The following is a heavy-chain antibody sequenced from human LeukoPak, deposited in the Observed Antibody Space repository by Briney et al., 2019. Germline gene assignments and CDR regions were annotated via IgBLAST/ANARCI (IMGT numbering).Heavy chain of an antibody. J-gene: IGHJ3*02. V-gene: IGHV1-69*01. D-gene: IGHD2-2*01. CDR2: IIPIIGTA. CDR3: ATSSDAMTSTTFDI. Sequence: SVKVSCNASGGTFSNYVLSWVRQAPGQGLEWMGGIIPIIGTANYAQKFQGRVTITVDESTSTAYLEVSTLRSEDTALYYCATSSDAMTSTTFDIWGQGTVVSVSS. CDR1: GGTFSNYV.